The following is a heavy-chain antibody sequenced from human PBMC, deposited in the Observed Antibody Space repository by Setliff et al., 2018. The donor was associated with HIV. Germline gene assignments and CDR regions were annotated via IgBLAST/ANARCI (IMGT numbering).Heavy chain of an antibody. Sequence: GESLKISCAASGFTFTNYAMSWVRQAPGKGLEWVSSNSGSGDDTYYADSVKGRFTISRDKFKNTLYLQMNSLRVDDTAVYYCARDRGSRGFDYWGQGTLVTVSS. V-gene: IGHV3-23*01. CDR3: ARDRGSRGFDY. J-gene: IGHJ4*02. D-gene: IGHD1-26*01. CDR2: NSGSGDDT. CDR1: GFTFTNYA.